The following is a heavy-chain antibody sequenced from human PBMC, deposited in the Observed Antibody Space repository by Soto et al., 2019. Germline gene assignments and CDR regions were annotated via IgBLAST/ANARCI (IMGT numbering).Heavy chain of an antibody. J-gene: IGHJ4*02. CDR1: GFTFNSYG. D-gene: IGHD5-18*01. V-gene: IGHV3-33*01. Sequence: QVHLVESGGGVVQPGRSLRVSCAASGFTFNSYGMHWVRQAPGKGLEWVAVIWYDGSNKYYADSVEGRFTISRDNSKNTVYLQMNSLRAEDTAVCYCARGEGYAYGYLTYWGQGTLVTVSS. CDR3: ARGEGYAYGYLTY. CDR2: IWYDGSNK.